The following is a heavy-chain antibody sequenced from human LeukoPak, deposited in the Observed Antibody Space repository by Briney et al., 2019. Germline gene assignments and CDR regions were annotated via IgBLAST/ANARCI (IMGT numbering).Heavy chain of an antibody. CDR3: ARDYCSTTTCLDY. V-gene: IGHV3-7*01. Sequence: GDSLRLSCAASGFTFTKYWMTWVRQAPGKGLEWVGNIKQDGSDKNYMDSVKGRFTISRDNTKNSVYLQMSSLRAEDTALYYCARDYCSTTTCLDYWGRGTLVTVSS. CDR1: GFTFTKYW. D-gene: IGHD2-2*01. J-gene: IGHJ4*02. CDR2: IKQDGSDK.